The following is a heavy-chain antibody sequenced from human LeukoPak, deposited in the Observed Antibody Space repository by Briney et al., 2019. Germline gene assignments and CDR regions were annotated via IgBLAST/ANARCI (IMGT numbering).Heavy chain of an antibody. J-gene: IGHJ3*02. Sequence: TGGSLRLSCAASGFTFSSYWMSWVRQAPGKGLEWVANIRQDGSEKYYVDSVKGRFTISRDNAKNSLYLQMNSLRAEDTAVYYCAREPHYYDSSGYYSHDAFDIWGQGTMVTVSS. CDR1: GFTFSSYW. D-gene: IGHD3-22*01. CDR2: IRQDGSEK. CDR3: AREPHYYDSSGYYSHDAFDI. V-gene: IGHV3-7*01.